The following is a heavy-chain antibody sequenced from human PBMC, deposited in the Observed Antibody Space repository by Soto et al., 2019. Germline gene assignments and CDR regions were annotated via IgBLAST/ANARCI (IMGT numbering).Heavy chain of an antibody. CDR3: ARDLAVAGNWCDP. CDR1: GGSISSYY. J-gene: IGHJ5*02. CDR2: IYYSGST. Sequence: QVQLQESGPGLVKPSETLSLTCTVSGGSISSYYWSWIRQPPGKGLEWIGYIYYSGSTNYNPSLTSRVTISVDMSKNQFSLKLSSVIAAGTAVYYCARDLAVAGNWCDPWGQGTLVTVSS. D-gene: IGHD6-19*01. V-gene: IGHV4-59*01.